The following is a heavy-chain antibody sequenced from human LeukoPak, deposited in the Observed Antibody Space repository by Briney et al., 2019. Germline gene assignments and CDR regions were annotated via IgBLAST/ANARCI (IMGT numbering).Heavy chain of an antibody. Sequence: SETLPLTCTVSGGSISSYCWSWIRQPPGKGLEWIGYIYTSGSTNYNPSLKSRVTISVDTSKNQFSLKLSSVTAADTAVYYCARHGYYYDSSGYFDYWGQGTLVTVSS. CDR2: IYTSGST. V-gene: IGHV4-4*09. CDR3: ARHGYYYDSSGYFDY. D-gene: IGHD3-22*01. CDR1: GGSISSYC. J-gene: IGHJ4*02.